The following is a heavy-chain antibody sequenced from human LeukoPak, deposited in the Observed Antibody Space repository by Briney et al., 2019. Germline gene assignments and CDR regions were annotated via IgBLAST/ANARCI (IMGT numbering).Heavy chain of an antibody. CDR1: GFTFDDYA. J-gene: IGHJ4*02. V-gene: IGHV3-9*01. D-gene: IGHD3-10*01. Sequence: TGRSLRLSCAASGFTFDDYAMHWVRQAPGKGLEWVSGISWNSGSIGYADSVKGRFTISRDNAKNSLYLQMNSLRAEDTALYYCAKGPSYYYGSGSLDYWGQGTLVTVSS. CDR2: ISWNSGSI. CDR3: AKGPSYYYGSGSLDY.